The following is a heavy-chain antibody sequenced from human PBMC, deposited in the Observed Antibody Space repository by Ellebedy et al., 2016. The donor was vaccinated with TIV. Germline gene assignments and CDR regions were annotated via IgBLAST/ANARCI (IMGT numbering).Heavy chain of an antibody. D-gene: IGHD1-1*01. Sequence: GGSLRLXCAASGFTFDDYGMSWVRQAPGKGLEWVSAISGSGGSTYYADSVKGRFTISRDNSKNTLYLQMNSLGAEDTAVYFCAKRLDDGPIDAWGQGTMVIVSS. CDR1: GFTFDDYG. J-gene: IGHJ3*01. CDR3: AKRLDDGPIDA. CDR2: ISGSGGST. V-gene: IGHV3-23*01.